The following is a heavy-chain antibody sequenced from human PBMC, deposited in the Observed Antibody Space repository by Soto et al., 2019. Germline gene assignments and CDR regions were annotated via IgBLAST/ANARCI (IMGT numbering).Heavy chain of an antibody. D-gene: IGHD3-16*02. Sequence: EVQLLESGGGLVQPGGSLRLSCAASGFTFSSYAMSWVRQAPGKGLEWVSAISGSGGSTYYADSVKGRFTISRDNSKNTLYLQMNSLRGEDRAVYYCAGRVYDYVWGSYRPDYWGQGTLVTVSS. CDR2: ISGSGGST. V-gene: IGHV3-23*01. J-gene: IGHJ4*02. CDR1: GFTFSSYA. CDR3: AGRVYDYVWGSYRPDY.